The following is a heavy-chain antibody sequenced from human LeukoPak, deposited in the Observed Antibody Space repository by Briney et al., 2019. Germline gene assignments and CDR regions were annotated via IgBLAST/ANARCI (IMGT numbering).Heavy chain of an antibody. CDR2: IIPIFGTA. CDR3: ATRYYYDSSGYTGLDY. J-gene: IGHJ4*02. V-gene: IGHV1-69*13. D-gene: IGHD3-22*01. CDR1: GGTFSSYA. Sequence: SVKVSCKASGGTFSSYAISWVRQAPGQGLEWMGGIIPIFGTANYAQKFQGRVTITADESTSTAYMELSSLRSEDTAVYYCATRYYYDSSGYTGLDYWGQGALVTVSS.